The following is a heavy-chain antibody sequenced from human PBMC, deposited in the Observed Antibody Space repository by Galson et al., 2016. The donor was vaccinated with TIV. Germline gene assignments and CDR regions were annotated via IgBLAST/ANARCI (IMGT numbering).Heavy chain of an antibody. D-gene: IGHD3-10*01. CDR3: ARGRYESGSYYNNAFDI. CDR2: VTDSGST. V-gene: IGHV4-34*01. CDR1: GGSFRGYY. J-gene: IGHJ3*02. Sequence: ETLSLTCEVYGGSFRGYYWSWIRQIPGKGLEWIGEVTDSGSTNYIPSLKSRLMMSADTSKNQFSLKLSSVTAADTAVYYCARGRYESGSYYNNAFDIWGQGAKVTVSS.